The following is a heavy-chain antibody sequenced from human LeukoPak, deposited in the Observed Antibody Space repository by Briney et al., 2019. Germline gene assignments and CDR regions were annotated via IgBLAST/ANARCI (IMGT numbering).Heavy chain of an antibody. Sequence: PGGSLRLSCAASGFTFSSYALNWVRQAPEKGLEWVSYISSSGSTIYYADSVKGRFTISRDNAKNSLYLQMNSLRGEDTAVYYCARAFYGDYGYFDYWGQGTLVTVSS. CDR3: ARAFYGDYGYFDY. V-gene: IGHV3-48*03. J-gene: IGHJ4*02. CDR1: GFTFSSYA. CDR2: ISSSGSTI. D-gene: IGHD4-17*01.